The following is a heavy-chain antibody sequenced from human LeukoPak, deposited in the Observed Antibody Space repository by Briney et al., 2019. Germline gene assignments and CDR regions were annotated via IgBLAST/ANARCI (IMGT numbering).Heavy chain of an antibody. V-gene: IGHV1-58*01. Sequence: ASVKVSCKASGFTFTSSAVQWVRQARGQRLEWIGWIVVGSGNTNYAQKFQKRVTITRDMSTSTAYMELSSLRSEDTAVYYCAAAPRGWWELLYYWGQGTLVTVSS. CDR1: GFTFTSSA. CDR3: AAAPRGWWELLYY. D-gene: IGHD1-26*01. CDR2: IVVGSGNT. J-gene: IGHJ4*02.